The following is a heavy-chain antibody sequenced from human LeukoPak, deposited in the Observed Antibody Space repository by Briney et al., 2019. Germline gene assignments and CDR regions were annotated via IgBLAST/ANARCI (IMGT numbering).Heavy chain of an antibody. Sequence: PSETLSLTCTVSGGSISSGSYYWSWIRQPAGKGLEWIGRIYTSGSTNYNPSLKSRVTISVDTSKNQFSLKLSSVTAADTAVYYCARDRSTAMVGGYYYYMYVWGKGTTVTVSS. CDR2: IYTSGST. J-gene: IGHJ6*03. D-gene: IGHD5-18*01. V-gene: IGHV4-61*02. CDR1: GGSISSGSYY. CDR3: ARDRSTAMVGGYYYYMYV.